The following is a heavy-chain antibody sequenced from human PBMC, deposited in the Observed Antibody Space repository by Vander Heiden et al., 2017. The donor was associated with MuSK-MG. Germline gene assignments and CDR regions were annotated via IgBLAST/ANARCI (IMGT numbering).Heavy chain of an antibody. CDR3: ARAPTGGESLPDRYYYYYGMDV. J-gene: IGHJ6*02. Sequence: EVQLVESGGGLVQPGGSLRLSCAASGFTVSSNYMSWVRQAPGKGLEWVSVIYSGGSTYYADSVKGRFTISRHNSKNTLYLQMNSLRAEDTAVYYCARAPTGGESLPDRYYYYYGMDVWGQGTTVTVSS. CDR1: GFTVSSNY. CDR2: IYSGGST. V-gene: IGHV3-53*04. D-gene: IGHD3-10*01.